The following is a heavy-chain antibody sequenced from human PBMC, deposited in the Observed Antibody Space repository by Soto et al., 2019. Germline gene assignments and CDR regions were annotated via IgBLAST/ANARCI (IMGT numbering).Heavy chain of an antibody. J-gene: IGHJ4*02. Sequence: QMHLQESGPGLVKPSETLSLTCTVSGASISSSYWSWIRQSPERGLEWIAYVYHTGATNYNPSLKSRVTISLDTSKGQFSLNLTSLTTADTAVYFCARGGNRSSNVASGVGGFDYWGQGSLVTVSS. CDR1: GASISSSY. D-gene: IGHD2-15*01. V-gene: IGHV4-59*01. CDR2: VYHTGAT. CDR3: ARGGNRSSNVASGVGGFDY.